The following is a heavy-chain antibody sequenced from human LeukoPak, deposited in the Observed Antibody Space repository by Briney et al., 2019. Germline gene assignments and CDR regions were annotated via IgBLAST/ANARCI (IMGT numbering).Heavy chain of an antibody. D-gene: IGHD1-14*01. CDR2: IFHSGST. CDR3: AGWSSGSSAYDI. Sequence: SETLSLTCTVSGGSITSSSYYWSWIRQPPGKGLERLGSIFHSGSTYYSPSFKSRVTISADTSKNQFSLRLPSVTAADTAVYYCAGWSSGSSAYDIWGHGTMVTVSS. CDR1: GGSITSSSYY. V-gene: IGHV4-39*01. J-gene: IGHJ3*02.